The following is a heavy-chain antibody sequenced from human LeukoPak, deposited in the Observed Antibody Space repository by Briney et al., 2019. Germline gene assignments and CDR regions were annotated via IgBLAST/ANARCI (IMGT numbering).Heavy chain of an antibody. CDR1: GYPINNAYY. V-gene: IGHV4-38-2*01. D-gene: IGHD3-3*01. CDR2: LYHPDST. J-gene: IGHJ6*03. CDR3: ARQYDSYFYYYLAV. Sequence: SETLSLTCAVSGYPINNAYYWGWIRQPPGKGLEWIGSLYHPDSTYYNPSLKSRVTMSVDTSRNQFSLKMSFVTAAATAVYYCARQYDSYFYYYLAVWGTGPTVTASS.